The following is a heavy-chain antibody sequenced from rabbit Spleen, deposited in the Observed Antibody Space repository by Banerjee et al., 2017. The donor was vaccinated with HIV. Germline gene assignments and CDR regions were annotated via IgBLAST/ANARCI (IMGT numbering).Heavy chain of an antibody. D-gene: IGHD4-2*01. CDR3: ARGTNYAAWGFPL. Sequence: QSLEESGGDLVKPGASLTLTCTASGFTFGSYWMSWVRQAPGKGLELVATISTSSGTSYCASWVNGRFTISKTSSTTVTLQMTSLTAADTATYFCARGTNYAAWGFPLWGQGTLVTVS. J-gene: IGHJ3*01. CDR1: GFTFGSYW. CDR2: ISTSSGTS. V-gene: IGHV1S40*01.